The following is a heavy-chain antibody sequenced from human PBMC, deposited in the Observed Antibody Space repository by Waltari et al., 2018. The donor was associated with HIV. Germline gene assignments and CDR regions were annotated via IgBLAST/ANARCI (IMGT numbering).Heavy chain of an antibody. Sequence: VQLVQYRAEVKKPGASVKVSCQACGYIFISYYMHWARQAPGQRPEWLGIINPGCGNKSYDKEIPDRVTRTRDTATMTVYMERSSLRSEETAVYYSARGVSLDTAKGKDSYYALDVWGQGTTVTVSS. CDR3: ARGVSLDTAKGKDSYYALDV. J-gene: IGHJ6*02. CDR2: INPGCGNK. D-gene: IGHD5-18*01. CDR1: GYIFISYY. V-gene: IGHV1-46*01.